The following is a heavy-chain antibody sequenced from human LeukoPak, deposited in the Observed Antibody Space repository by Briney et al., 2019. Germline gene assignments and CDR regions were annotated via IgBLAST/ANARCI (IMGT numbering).Heavy chain of an antibody. CDR2: ISGSGGST. Sequence: GGSLRLSCAASKFAFSSYAMSWVRQAPGKGLEWVSAISGSGGSTYYADSVKGRFTISRDNSKNTLYLQMNSLRAEDTAVYYCAKVGGLDPDYWGQGTLVTVSS. D-gene: IGHD2-15*01. J-gene: IGHJ4*02. CDR1: KFAFSSYA. CDR3: AKVGGLDPDY. V-gene: IGHV3-23*01.